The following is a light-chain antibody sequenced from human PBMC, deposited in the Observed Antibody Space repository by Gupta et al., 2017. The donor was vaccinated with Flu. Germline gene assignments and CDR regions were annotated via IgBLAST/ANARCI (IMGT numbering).Light chain of an antibody. J-gene: IGKJ1*01. CDR1: KNIKKY. Sequence: GDRVTISCRTSKNIKKYLNWYRQKAGEAPKLLIYGAATLQSGVPSRISGSGYGTDFILTISSLQTEDFATYYCQQSYSRPWTFGQGTEV. CDR3: QQSYSRPWT. CDR2: GAA. V-gene: IGKV1-39*01.